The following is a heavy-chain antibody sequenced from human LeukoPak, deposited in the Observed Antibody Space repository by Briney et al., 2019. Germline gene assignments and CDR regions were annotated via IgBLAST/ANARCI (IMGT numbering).Heavy chain of an antibody. Sequence: SETLSLTCTVSGGSISSGDYYWSWIRQPPGKGLEWIGYIYYSGSTYYNPSLKSRVTISVDTSKDQFSLKLSSVTAADTAVYYCDRGRGYGDYVYWYFDLWGRGTLVTVSS. CDR1: GGSISSGDYY. CDR3: DRGRGYGDYVYWYFDL. V-gene: IGHV4-30-4*01. D-gene: IGHD4-17*01. CDR2: IYYSGST. J-gene: IGHJ2*01.